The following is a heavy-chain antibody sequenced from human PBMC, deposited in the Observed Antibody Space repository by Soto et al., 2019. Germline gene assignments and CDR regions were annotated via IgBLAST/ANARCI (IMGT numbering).Heavy chain of an antibody. Sequence: GESQKISCKGSGSSFTDYWIGWVRQMPGKGLEWMGIVYPGDSDIRYSPSFRGQVTISIDNSVSTAYLQWSSLKASDTAMYYCARALTGIIDPHYFDYWGQGTQVTVSS. V-gene: IGHV5-51*01. J-gene: IGHJ4*02. CDR3: ARALTGIIDPHYFDY. D-gene: IGHD1-20*01. CDR1: GSSFTDYW. CDR2: VYPGDSDI.